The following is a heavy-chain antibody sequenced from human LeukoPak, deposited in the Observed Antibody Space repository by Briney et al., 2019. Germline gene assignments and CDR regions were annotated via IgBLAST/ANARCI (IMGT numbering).Heavy chain of an antibody. D-gene: IGHD2-2*01. V-gene: IGHV1-69*13. CDR3: ARDEEYQLLSSGNYYYYGMDV. CDR2: IIPIFGTA. Sequence: ASVKVSCRASGGTFSSYAISWVRQAPGQGLEWMGGIIPIFGTANYAQKFQGRVTITADESTSTAYMELSSLRSEDTAMYYCARDEEYQLLSSGNYYYYGMDVWGQGTTVTVSS. CDR1: GGTFSSYA. J-gene: IGHJ6*02.